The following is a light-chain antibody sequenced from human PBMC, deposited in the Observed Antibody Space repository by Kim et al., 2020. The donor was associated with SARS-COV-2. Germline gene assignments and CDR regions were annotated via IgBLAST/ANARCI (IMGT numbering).Light chain of an antibody. V-gene: IGKV4-1*01. CDR2: WAS. Sequence: RATINCKSSQSVLYSSNNQSYLAWYQQKPGQPPKLLIYWASTREYGVPDRFSGSGSGTDFTLTISSLQAEDVAVYYCQQYYSTPYTFGQGTKLEI. J-gene: IGKJ2*01. CDR3: QQYYSTPYT. CDR1: QSVLYSSNNQSY.